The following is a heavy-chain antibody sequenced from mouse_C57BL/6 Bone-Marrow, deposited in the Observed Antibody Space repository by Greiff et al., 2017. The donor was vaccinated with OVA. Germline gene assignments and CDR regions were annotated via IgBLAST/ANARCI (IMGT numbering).Heavy chain of an antibody. J-gene: IGHJ4*01. CDR1: GYSFTGYY. CDR2: INPSTGGT. V-gene: IGHV1-42*01. CDR3: ARPGRGYAMDY. Sequence: VQLQQSGPELVKPGASVKISCKASGYSFTGYYMNWVKQSPEKSLEWIGEINPSTGGTTYNQKFKAKATLTVDKSSSTAYMQLKSLTSEDSAVYYCARPGRGYAMDYWGQGTSDTVSS.